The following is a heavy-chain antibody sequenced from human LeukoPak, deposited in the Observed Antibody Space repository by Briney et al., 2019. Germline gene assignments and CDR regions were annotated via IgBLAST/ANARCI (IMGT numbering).Heavy chain of an antibody. D-gene: IGHD5-18*01. J-gene: IGHJ5*02. CDR3: ARHTAMGSPLHH. V-gene: IGHV4-39*01. Sequence: PSETLSLTCTVSGGSISSSSYYWGWIRQPPGKGLEWIGSIYYSGTYSGSTYQNPSLKSRVTISVDTSKNQFSLKVTSVTVADTAVYYCARHTAMGSPLHHWGQGTRVTVSS. CDR2: IYYSGTYSGST. CDR1: GGSISSSSYY.